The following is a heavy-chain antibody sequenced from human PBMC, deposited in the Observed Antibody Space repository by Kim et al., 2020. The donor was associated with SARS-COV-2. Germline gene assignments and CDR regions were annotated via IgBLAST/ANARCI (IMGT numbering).Heavy chain of an antibody. CDR1: GYTFTSYA. V-gene: IGHV1-3*01. D-gene: IGHD6-13*01. J-gene: IGHJ4*02. CDR3: ARGDIAAARKKLDY. Sequence: ASVKVSCKASGYTFTSYAMHWVRQAPGQRLEWMGWINAGNGNTKYSQKFQGRVTITRDTSASTAYMELSSLRSEDTAVYYCARGDIAAARKKLDYWGQGALVTVSS. CDR2: INAGNGNT.